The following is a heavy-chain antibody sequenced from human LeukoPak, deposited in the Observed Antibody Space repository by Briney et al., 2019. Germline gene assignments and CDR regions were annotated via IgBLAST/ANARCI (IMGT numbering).Heavy chain of an antibody. D-gene: IGHD6-6*01. CDR3: ASLEYSSSSEYFQH. Sequence: PSETLSLTCTVSGGSISSSSCYWGWIRQPPGKGLEWIGSIYYSGSTYYNPSLKSRVTISVDTSKNQFSLKLSSVTPADTAVYYCASLEYSSSSEYFQHWGQGTLVTVSS. CDR1: GGSISSSSCY. J-gene: IGHJ1*01. V-gene: IGHV4-39*01. CDR2: IYYSGST.